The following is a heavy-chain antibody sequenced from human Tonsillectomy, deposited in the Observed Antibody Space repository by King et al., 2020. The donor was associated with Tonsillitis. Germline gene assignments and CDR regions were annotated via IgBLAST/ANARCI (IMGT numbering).Heavy chain of an antibody. CDR2: IYNIGST. Sequence: VQLQESGPGLVKPSETLSLTCTVAGGSISAYHWNWIRPTPGKGLEWIGDIYNIGSTNYNPSLKSRVTISVDTSKSQFYLQLRSVTAADTAVYFCARDEHGYNFFDFWGQGTQVTVSS. V-gene: IGHV4-59*01. CDR1: GGSISAYH. J-gene: IGHJ4*02. D-gene: IGHD5-24*01. CDR3: ARDEHGYNFFDF.